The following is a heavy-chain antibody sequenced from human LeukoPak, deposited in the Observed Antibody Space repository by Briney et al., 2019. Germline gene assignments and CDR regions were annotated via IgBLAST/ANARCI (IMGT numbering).Heavy chain of an antibody. CDR3: ARSDDSRDAFDI. J-gene: IGHJ3*02. D-gene: IGHD3-22*01. Sequence: GALRLSCAASGFTFSSYAMSWVRQAPGKGLEWVSAINSGGSTYYADSVKGRFTISRDNSKNTLYLQMNSLRAEDTAVYYCARSDDSRDAFDIWGQGTMVTVSS. CDR2: INSGGST. V-gene: IGHV3-23*01. CDR1: GFTFSSYA.